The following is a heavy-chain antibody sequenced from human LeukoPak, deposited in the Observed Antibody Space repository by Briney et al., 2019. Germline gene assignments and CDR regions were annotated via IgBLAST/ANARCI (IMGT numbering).Heavy chain of an antibody. CDR3: ARGEFGSGSYYHDY. CDR2: IFHSGST. CDR1: GGSISSSDW. V-gene: IGHV4-4*02. J-gene: IGHJ4*02. D-gene: IGHD3-10*01. Sequence: PSETLSLTCAVSGGSISSSDWWSWVRQPPGKGLEWIGKIFHSGSTNYNPSLKSRVTISVDKSKNQFSLKLSSVTAADTAVYYCARGEFGSGSYYHDYWGQGTLVTVSS.